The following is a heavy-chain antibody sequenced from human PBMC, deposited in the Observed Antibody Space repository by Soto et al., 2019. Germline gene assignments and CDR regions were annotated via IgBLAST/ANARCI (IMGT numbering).Heavy chain of an antibody. CDR3: AKEVSLGSTVDLGY. Sequence: PCGCLRISCAASGFTVTIFAMSWVRQSPGKGLEWVSTISGSGGSTYYADAVKGRFTISRDNSMGTLYLQMKSLRVEDTAIYYCAKEVSLGSTVDLGYWGQGTLVTVSS. D-gene: IGHD7-27*01. CDR2: ISGSGGST. J-gene: IGHJ4*02. CDR1: GFTVTIFA. V-gene: IGHV3-23*01.